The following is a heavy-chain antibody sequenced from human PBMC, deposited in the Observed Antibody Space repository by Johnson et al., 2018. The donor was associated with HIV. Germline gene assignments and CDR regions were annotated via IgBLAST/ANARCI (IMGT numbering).Heavy chain of an antibody. D-gene: IGHD2-8*02. CDR2: ITWNGATT. Sequence: MMLVESGGSVIRPGGSLRLSCVGTGFTFENYGMSWVRQAPGKGLQWVSGITWNGATTTYADSVKGRFTVSRDNAKRSLYLQLSNLRAEDTALYYYDTGVHDVFDIWGQGTMVTVSS. CDR1: GFTFENYG. J-gene: IGHJ3*02. V-gene: IGHV3-20*04. CDR3: DTGVHDVFDI.